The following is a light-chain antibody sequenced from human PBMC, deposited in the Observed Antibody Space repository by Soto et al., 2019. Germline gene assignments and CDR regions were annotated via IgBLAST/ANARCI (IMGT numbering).Light chain of an antibody. CDR2: GAS. Sequence: DIQISQSPSSLSASKGDRVTITCRSSQCINIYLAWYQQAAGKVPKHLIYGASKLQSGVPSRFRGGGSGTNFTLTISSLQPEDVGTYYCQHYNSALITFG. J-gene: IGKJ5*01. V-gene: IGKV1-27*01. CDR1: QCINIY. CDR3: QHYNSALIT.